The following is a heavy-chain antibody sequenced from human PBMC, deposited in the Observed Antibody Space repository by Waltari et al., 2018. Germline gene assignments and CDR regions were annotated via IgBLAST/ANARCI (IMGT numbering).Heavy chain of an antibody. Sequence: QVQLQQWGAGLLKPSETLSLTCAVYGGSFSGYYWSWIRQPPGKGLEWIGEINHSGSTNYNPSLKGRVTISVDTSKNQFSLKLSSVTAADTAVYYCARGGRITMVRGAGGYAFDIWGQGTMVTVSS. V-gene: IGHV4-34*01. CDR3: ARGGRITMVRGAGGYAFDI. CDR2: INHSGST. D-gene: IGHD3-10*01. J-gene: IGHJ3*02. CDR1: GGSFSGYY.